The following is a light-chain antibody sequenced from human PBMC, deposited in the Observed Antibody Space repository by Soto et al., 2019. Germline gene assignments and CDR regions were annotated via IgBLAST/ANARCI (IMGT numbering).Light chain of an antibody. CDR2: RTS. CDR3: QQYDNWPRT. V-gene: IGKV3-20*01. CDR1: ESVSSSF. J-gene: IGKJ1*01. Sequence: EVVLTQSPGTLSLSPGERATLSCRASESVSSSFLTWYQQKPGQAPRLLIYRTSNRVTGIPDRFSGSGSGTDFTLTISSLKSEDFAVYYCQQYDNWPRTFGQGTKVDIK.